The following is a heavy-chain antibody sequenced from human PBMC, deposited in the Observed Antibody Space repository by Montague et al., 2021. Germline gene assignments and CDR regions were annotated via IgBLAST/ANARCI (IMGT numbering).Heavy chain of an antibody. J-gene: IGHJ5*02. Sequence: SETLSLTCTVSSGSIFHAHWSWVRQPPGKGLEWLGSMFYGGATSNNPSLKSRVTMSIDTSTNRFSLKLSFVTAADTAVYYRAKQDYFVSGTSYKGFDPWGQGILVTVSS. V-gene: IGHV4-59*08. CDR1: SGSIFHAH. CDR3: AKQDYFVSGTSYKGFDP. CDR2: MFYGGAT. D-gene: IGHD3-10*01.